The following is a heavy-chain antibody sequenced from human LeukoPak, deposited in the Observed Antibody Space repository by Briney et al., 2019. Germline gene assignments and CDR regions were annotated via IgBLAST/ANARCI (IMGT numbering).Heavy chain of an antibody. CDR3: ARETYTSGCFGVPMDV. D-gene: IGHD6-19*01. Sequence: PSETLSLTCTVSGASISNYYWNWIRQPPGKKLEWIGSIYYSGSTTYNPSLQSRVTISVDTSKSQFSLMMSSVTAADTAVYYCARETYTSGCFGVPMDVWGQGTTVTVSS. CDR2: IYYSGST. CDR1: GASISNYY. V-gene: IGHV4-59*01. J-gene: IGHJ6*02.